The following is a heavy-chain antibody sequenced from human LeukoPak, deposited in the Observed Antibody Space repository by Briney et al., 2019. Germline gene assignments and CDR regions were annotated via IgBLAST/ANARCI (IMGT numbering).Heavy chain of an antibody. CDR2: ISSSSSYI. D-gene: IGHD1-14*01. CDR1: GFTFSSYR. CDR3: ARLGESRNFDY. Sequence: ESGGSLRLSCAASGFTFSSYRLNWVRQAPGKGLEWVSSISSSSSYIYYADSVKGRFTISRDNAKNSLYLQMNSLRAEDTAVYYCARLGESRNFDYWGQRTLVTVSS. J-gene: IGHJ4*02. V-gene: IGHV3-21*01.